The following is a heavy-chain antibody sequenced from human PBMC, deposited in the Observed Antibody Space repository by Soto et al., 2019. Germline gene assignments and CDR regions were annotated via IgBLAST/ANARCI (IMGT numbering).Heavy chain of an antibody. CDR1: GYSFTGYW. V-gene: IGHV5-10-1*03. J-gene: IGHJ4*02. CDR2: FDPRDSFT. D-gene: IGHD3-3*02. CDR3: AGLEYTKHYYVDY. Sequence: EVQLVQSGAEVKKPGASLRIACKGSGYSFTGYWIAWVRQMPGKGLECMGRFDPRDSFTNYSPSFQGHVTISVDKSISTVYLQWSSLEASDTAMYYCAGLEYTKHYYVDYWGQGSLVTVSS.